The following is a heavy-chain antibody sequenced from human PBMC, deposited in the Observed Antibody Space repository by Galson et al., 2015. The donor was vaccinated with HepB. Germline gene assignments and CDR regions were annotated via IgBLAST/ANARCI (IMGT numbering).Heavy chain of an antibody. J-gene: IGHJ6*02. CDR1: GGTFSSYA. Sequence: SVKVSCKASGGTFSSYAISWVRQAPGQGLEWMGGIIPIFGIANYAQKFQGRVTITAYESTSTAYMELSSLRSGDTAVYYCARERDENQAYGMDVSGHGTPVTASS. V-gene: IGHV1-69*13. D-gene: IGHD1-14*01. CDR2: IIPIFGIA. CDR3: ARERDENQAYGMDV.